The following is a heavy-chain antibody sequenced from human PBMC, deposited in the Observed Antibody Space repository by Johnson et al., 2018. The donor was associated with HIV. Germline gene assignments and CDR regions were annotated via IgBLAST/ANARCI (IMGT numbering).Heavy chain of an antibody. Sequence: VQLVESGGGVARPGGSLRLSCEASGFTFDDYGMTWVRQPPGKGLEWVSGINWNGGSIAYADSVKGRFTISRDNAKNSLYLQMNSLRAEDTAVYYCARGEYYNFWSGYYTPEAFDIWGQGTMVTVSS. CDR3: ARGEYYNFWSGYYTPEAFDI. J-gene: IGHJ3*02. V-gene: IGHV3-20*04. CDR2: INWNGGSI. D-gene: IGHD3-3*01. CDR1: GFTFDDYG.